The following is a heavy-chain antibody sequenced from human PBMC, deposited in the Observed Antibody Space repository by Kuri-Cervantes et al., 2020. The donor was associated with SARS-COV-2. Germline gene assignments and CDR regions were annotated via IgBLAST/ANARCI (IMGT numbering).Heavy chain of an antibody. D-gene: IGHD3-10*01. CDR2: IWNDGSNK. Sequence: GESLKISCAASGFTFSTYDMYWVRQAPGKGLEWVAFIWNDGSNKYYADSVKGRFTISRDNSKNTLYLQMDSLRGDDTAVYYCARDVGDSGSDYWGQGTLGTVSS. V-gene: IGHV3-33*08. J-gene: IGHJ4*02. CDR1: GFTFSTYD. CDR3: ARDVGDSGSDY.